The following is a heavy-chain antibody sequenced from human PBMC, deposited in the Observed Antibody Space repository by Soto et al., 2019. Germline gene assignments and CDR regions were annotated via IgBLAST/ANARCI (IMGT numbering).Heavy chain of an antibody. Sequence: QVQLVESGGGVVQPGRSLRLSCAASGFTFSSYGMHWVRQAPGKGLEWVAVISYDGSNKYYADSVKGRFTISRDNSKNTLYLQMNSLRAEDTAVYYCAKVVGYCSGGSCYLDYWGQGTLVTVSS. CDR3: AKVVGYCSGGSCYLDY. CDR1: GFTFSSYG. V-gene: IGHV3-30*18. D-gene: IGHD2-15*01. CDR2: ISYDGSNK. J-gene: IGHJ4*02.